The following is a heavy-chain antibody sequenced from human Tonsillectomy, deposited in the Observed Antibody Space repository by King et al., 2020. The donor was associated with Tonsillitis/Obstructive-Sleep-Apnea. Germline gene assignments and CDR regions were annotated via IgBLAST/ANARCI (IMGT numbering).Heavy chain of an antibody. CDR1: GFTFSSYW. CDR2: IKQDGSEK. V-gene: IGHV3-7*01. CDR3: ARDQFLAVPAAETNYYYYCYMVV. D-gene: IGHD2-2*01. J-gene: IGHJ6*03. Sequence: VQLVESGGGLVQPGGSLRLSCAASGFTFSSYWMSWVRQAPGKGLEWVANIKQDGSEKYYVDSVKGRFTISRDNAKNSLYLQMNSVRAEDTAVYYCARDQFLAVPAAETNYYYYCYMVVWGKGATVTVSS.